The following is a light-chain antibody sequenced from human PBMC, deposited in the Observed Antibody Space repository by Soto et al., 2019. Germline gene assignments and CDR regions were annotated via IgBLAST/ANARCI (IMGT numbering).Light chain of an antibody. Sequence: EIVLTQSPATLSLSPGDRATLSCRASQSVGSYLGWYQQRPGQAPRLLIYDASNRATGIPARFSGSGSGTVFTLSISCLEPEDFAVYYCQQRSDWPSTFGGGTKVEI. CDR2: DAS. CDR3: QQRSDWPST. CDR1: QSVGSY. V-gene: IGKV3-11*01. J-gene: IGKJ4*01.